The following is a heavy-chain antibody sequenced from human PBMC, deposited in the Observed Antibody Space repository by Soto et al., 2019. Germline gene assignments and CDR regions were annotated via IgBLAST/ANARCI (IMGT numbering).Heavy chain of an antibody. CDR1: GGSISSGDYY. CDR2: IYYSGST. D-gene: IGHD2-21*02. CDR3: AAGYYGGDCYDPPSFDY. V-gene: IGHV4-30-4*01. J-gene: IGHJ4*02. Sequence: PSETLSLTCTVSGGSISSGDYYWSWIRQPPGKGLEWIGYIYYSGSTYYNPSLKSRVTISVDTSKNQFSLKLSSVTAADTAVYYCAAGYYGGDCYDPPSFDYWGQGTLVTVSS.